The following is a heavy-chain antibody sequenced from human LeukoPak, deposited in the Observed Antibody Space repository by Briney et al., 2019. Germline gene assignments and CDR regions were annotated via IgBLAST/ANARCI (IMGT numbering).Heavy chain of an antibody. CDR1: GFTFSNYA. CDR2: ISSSSSYI. J-gene: IGHJ4*02. V-gene: IGHV3-21*01. D-gene: IGHD3-10*01. Sequence: GGSLRLSCTASGFTFSNYAMSGVRQAPGKGLEWVSSISSSSSYIYFADSMKGRFTISRDNAKNSLSLQMNSLRAEDTAVYYCARDYYGGDYFDYWGQGTLVTVSS. CDR3: ARDYYGGDYFDY.